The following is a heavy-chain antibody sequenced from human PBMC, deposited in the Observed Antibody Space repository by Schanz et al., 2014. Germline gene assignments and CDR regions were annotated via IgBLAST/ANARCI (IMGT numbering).Heavy chain of an antibody. CDR2: IKSRSDGGTT. J-gene: IGHJ5*02. D-gene: IGHD3-10*01. V-gene: IGHV3-15*01. CDR3: STTHNFYASGTYSWFDP. CDR1: GFTFSNAW. Sequence: EAQVVESGGGLVKPGGSLRLSCVASGFTFSNAWMNWVRQGPGNRLEWVGRIKSRSDGGTTDYAAPVKGRFIISRDDSRNTLYLQMSGLKTEDTAVYYCSTTHNFYASGTYSWFDPWGQGTRVTVSS.